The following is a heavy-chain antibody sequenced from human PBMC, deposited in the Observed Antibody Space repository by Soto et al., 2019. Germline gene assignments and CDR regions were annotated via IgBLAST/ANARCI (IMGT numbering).Heavy chain of an antibody. CDR3: AKNFIPLSPDLYFDS. CDR2: ISYDGSYK. CDR1: GFTFRGYG. V-gene: IGHV3-30*18. D-gene: IGHD3-16*01. Sequence: GGSLRLSCAASGFTFRGYGMHWARQSPGRGLEWVAVISYDGSYKSYEDSVKGRFTIPRDNSKNTLHLQMDSLRAEDTAVYYCAKNFIPLSPDLYFDSWGQGTLVTVSS. J-gene: IGHJ4*02.